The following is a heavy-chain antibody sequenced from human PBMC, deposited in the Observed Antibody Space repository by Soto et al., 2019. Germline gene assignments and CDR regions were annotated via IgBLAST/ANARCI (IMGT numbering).Heavy chain of an antibody. V-gene: IGHV1-3*01. CDR2: INAGNGNT. D-gene: IGHD3-10*01. CDR3: ARKMVRGVTYYYYYGMDV. Sequence: XSVKVSFKATGYTFTNYGVSWLRQTPGQRLEWMGWINAGNGNTKYSQKFQGRVTITRDTSASTAYMELSSLRSEDTAVYYCARKMVRGVTYYYYYGMDVWGQGTTVTVSS. CDR1: GYTFTNYG. J-gene: IGHJ6*02.